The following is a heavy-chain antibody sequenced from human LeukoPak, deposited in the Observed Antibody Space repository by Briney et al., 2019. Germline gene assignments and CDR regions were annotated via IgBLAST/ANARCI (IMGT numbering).Heavy chain of an antibody. Sequence: GASVKVSCKASGYTCTGYYIHWVRQAPGQGLEWMGWINPNSGATNYAQKFQGRVTMTRDTSINTAYMELSSLISDDTAVYYCARVGLYGSGSYLVYWGQGTLVTVSS. CDR2: INPNSGAT. J-gene: IGHJ4*02. D-gene: IGHD3-10*01. CDR1: GYTCTGYY. V-gene: IGHV1-2*02. CDR3: ARVGLYGSGSYLVY.